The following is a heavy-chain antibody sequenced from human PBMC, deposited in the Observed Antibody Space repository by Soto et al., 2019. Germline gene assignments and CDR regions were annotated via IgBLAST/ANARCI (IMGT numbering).Heavy chain of an antibody. CDR1: GYTFNTYG. CDR3: ARDQTDILTGYYGPGY. V-gene: IGHV1-18*01. J-gene: IGHJ4*02. CDR2: IGAYDGKT. D-gene: IGHD3-9*01. Sequence: ASVKVSCKTSGYTFNTYGINWVRQAPGQGLELMGWIGAYDGKTTYAEKFQGRVTMTTDTSTSTAYMELRSLRSDDTAVYYCARDQTDILTGYYGPGYWGQGTLVTVS.